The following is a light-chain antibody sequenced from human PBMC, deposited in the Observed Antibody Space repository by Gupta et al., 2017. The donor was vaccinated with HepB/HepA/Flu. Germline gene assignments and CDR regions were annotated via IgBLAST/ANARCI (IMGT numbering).Light chain of an antibody. CDR3: SSFTSSSTLAV. CDR1: SSDV. Sequence: QSALTQPASASGSPRQSITISCTGTSSDVSWYQQHPGKAPKLMIYAVTLRPPRVSHRFSGSKSGDTASLTISELQTEDEAYYYCSSFTSSSTLAVFGGGTKVTVL. J-gene: IGLJ2*01. V-gene: IGLV2-14*03. CDR2: AVT.